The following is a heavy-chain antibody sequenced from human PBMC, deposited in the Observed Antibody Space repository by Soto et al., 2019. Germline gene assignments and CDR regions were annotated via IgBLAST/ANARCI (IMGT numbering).Heavy chain of an antibody. D-gene: IGHD4-17*01. Sequence: EVQLVESGGGLVQPGGSLRLSCAASGFTFSNYAMNWVRQAPGKGLEWVSYISHKSSAIYHADSVKGRFTISRDNAKKALYLQMISLRDKDTPVYDCARAPYSSTRVTIMDYWGQGRLVTVSS. V-gene: IGHV3-48*02. J-gene: IGHJ4*02. CDR1: GFTFSNYA. CDR3: ARAPYSSTRVTIMDY. CDR2: ISHKSSAI.